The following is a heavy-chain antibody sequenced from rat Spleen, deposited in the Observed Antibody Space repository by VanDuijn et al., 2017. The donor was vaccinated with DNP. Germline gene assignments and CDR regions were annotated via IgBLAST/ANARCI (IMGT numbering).Heavy chain of an antibody. Sequence: QVQLKESGPGLVQPSQTLSLTCTVSGFSLTGYGVTWVRQPPGEGLEWIGSMWSGGSTDYNSTLKSRLSISRDTSKSQLLLKMNSLQTEDTAMYFCARYYGYNYYAMDAWGQGTSVTVSS. J-gene: IGHJ4*01. D-gene: IGHD1-9*01. V-gene: IGHV2-16*01. CDR3: ARYYGYNYYAMDA. CDR1: GFSLTGYG. CDR2: MWSGGST.